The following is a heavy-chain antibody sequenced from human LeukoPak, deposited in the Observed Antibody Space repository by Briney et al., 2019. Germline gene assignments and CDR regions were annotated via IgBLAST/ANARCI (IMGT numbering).Heavy chain of an antibody. J-gene: IGHJ5*02. CDR2: INPNSGGT. CDR3: ARGPAATYNWFDP. D-gene: IGHD2-2*01. Sequence: ASVKVSCKASGYTFTGYYMHWVRQAPGQGLEWMGCINPNSGGTNYAQKFQGRVSMTRDTSISTAYMELSRLRSDDTAVYYCARGPAATYNWFDPWGQGTLVTVSS. CDR1: GYTFTGYY. V-gene: IGHV1-2*02.